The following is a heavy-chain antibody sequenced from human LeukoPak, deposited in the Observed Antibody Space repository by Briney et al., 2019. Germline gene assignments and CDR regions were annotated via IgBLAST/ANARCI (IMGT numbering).Heavy chain of an antibody. CDR2: ISGGAGFT. CDR1: GFTFSSYG. CDR3: VIGRNRYDTSGYYDYFDF. Sequence: AGGSLRLSCAASGFTFSSYGMSWVRQAPGKGLEWVSGISGGAGFTYHADSVKGRFTISRDNSKNTLSLQMNSLRAEDTAVYYCVIGRNRYDTSGYYDYFDFWGQGALVTVSS. V-gene: IGHV3-23*01. J-gene: IGHJ4*02. D-gene: IGHD3-22*01.